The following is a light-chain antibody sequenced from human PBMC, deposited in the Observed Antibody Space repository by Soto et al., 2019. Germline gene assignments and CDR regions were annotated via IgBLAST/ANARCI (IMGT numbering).Light chain of an antibody. CDR1: QSLLHSNGYNY. V-gene: IGKV2-28*01. J-gene: IGKJ1*01. Sequence: DIVMTQSPLSLPVTPGEPASISCRSSQSLLHSNGYNYLDWYLQKAGQSPQLLIYLGSNRASGVPDRFSGSGSGTDFTLKISRVEAEDVGVYYCMQALHTPWTFGQVTKVEIK. CDR3: MQALHTPWT. CDR2: LGS.